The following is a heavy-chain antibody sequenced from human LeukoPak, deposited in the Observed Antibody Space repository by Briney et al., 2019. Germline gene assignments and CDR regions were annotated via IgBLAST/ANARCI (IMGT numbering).Heavy chain of an antibody. D-gene: IGHD4-17*01. CDR1: GYTFTNYY. CDR2: INPSGGSA. Sequence: ASVKVSCKASGYTFTNYYMHWVRQAPGQGLEWMGIINPSGGSATYAQKFQGRVTMTRDTSTSTVYMELSSLRSEDTAVYYCAKSGHYGDYEDYWGQGTLVTVSS. V-gene: IGHV1-46*01. J-gene: IGHJ4*02. CDR3: AKSGHYGDYEDY.